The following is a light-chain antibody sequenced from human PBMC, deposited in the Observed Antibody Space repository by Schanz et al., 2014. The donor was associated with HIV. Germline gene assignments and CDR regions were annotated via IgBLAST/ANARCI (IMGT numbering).Light chain of an antibody. J-gene: IGLJ2*01. V-gene: IGLV1-40*01. Sequence: SVLTQPPSLSGAPGQRVSLSCNGSSSNIGAGYDVHWYQQFPGTAPRLLIFDDDSRPSGVPDRFSGSKSGTSASLAITGLQADDEADYYCQSFDRLMRGLVFGGGTKVTVL. CDR3: QSFDRLMRGLV. CDR2: DDD. CDR1: SSNIGAGYD.